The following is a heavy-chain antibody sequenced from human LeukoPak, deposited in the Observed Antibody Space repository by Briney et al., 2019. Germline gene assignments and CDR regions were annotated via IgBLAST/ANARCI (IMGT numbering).Heavy chain of an antibody. CDR3: AGVGIAAAGGLDY. CDR2: MNPNSGNT. J-gene: IGHJ4*02. V-gene: IGHV1-8*03. D-gene: IGHD6-13*01. CDR1: GYTFTSYD. Sequence: ASVKVSCKASGYTFTSYDINWVRQAPGQGLEWMGWMNPNSGNTAYAQKFQGRVTITRNTSISTAYMELSSLRSEDTAVYYCAGVGIAAAGGLDYWGQGTLVTVSS.